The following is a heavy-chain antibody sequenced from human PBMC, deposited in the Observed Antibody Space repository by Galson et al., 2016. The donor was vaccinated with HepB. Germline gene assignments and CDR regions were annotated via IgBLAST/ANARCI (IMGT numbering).Heavy chain of an antibody. Sequence: SETLSLTCTVSGASISSSSYYWGWLRQPPGKGLEWIGSIYYSGTTHYNPSLQSRVSISVDTSKNQFSLSLTLVSAADTAMYSCARQDRAGLVNFWSQGTMVTVSS. V-gene: IGHV4-39*01. D-gene: IGHD6-19*01. CDR2: IYYSGTT. CDR3: ARQDRAGLVNF. J-gene: IGHJ3*01. CDR1: GASISSSSYY.